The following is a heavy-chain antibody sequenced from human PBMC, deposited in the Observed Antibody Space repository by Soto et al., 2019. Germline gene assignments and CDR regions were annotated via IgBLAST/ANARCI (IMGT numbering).Heavy chain of an antibody. J-gene: IGHJ4*02. CDR2: IFQTGST. Sequence: SETLSLTCAVSGVSISSSNWWSWVRQSPGKGLEWIGEIFQTGSTNYNTSRKSRVTTSVDKSKNQLSLKLSSVTAADSAVYYCARGTGIAGAGFAYWGQGALVTVSS. D-gene: IGHD6-13*01. CDR1: GVSISSSNW. CDR3: ARGTGIAGAGFAY. V-gene: IGHV4-4*02.